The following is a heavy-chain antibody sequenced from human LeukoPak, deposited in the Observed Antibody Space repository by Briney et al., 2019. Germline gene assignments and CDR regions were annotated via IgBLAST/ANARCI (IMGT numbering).Heavy chain of an antibody. CDR1: GYTFTSYD. D-gene: IGHD4-23*01. Sequence: ASVKVSCKASGYTFTSYDINWGRQATGQGLEWMRWMNPNSGNTGYAQKFQGRVTITRNASISTAYMELSSLRSEETAVYYCARGARWYDAIDIWGQGTMVTVSS. V-gene: IGHV1-8*03. CDR3: ARGARWYDAIDI. CDR2: MNPNSGNT. J-gene: IGHJ3*02.